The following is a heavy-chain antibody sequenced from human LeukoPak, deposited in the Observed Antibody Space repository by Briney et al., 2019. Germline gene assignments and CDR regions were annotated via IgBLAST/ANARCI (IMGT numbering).Heavy chain of an antibody. Sequence: SETLSLTCAVYGGSFSGYYWSWIRQPPGKGLEWIGEINHSGSTNYNPSLKSRVTISVDTSKNQFSLKLSSVTAADTAVYYCAASQNYDILTGLHKAGYLEFWGQGTLVTVSS. CDR1: GGSFSGYY. CDR3: AASQNYDILTGLHKAGYLEF. V-gene: IGHV4-34*01. CDR2: INHSGST. J-gene: IGHJ4*02. D-gene: IGHD3-9*01.